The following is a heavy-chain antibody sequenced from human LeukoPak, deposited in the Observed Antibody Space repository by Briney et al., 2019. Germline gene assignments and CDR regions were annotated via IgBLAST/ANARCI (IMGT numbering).Heavy chain of an antibody. Sequence: SETLSLTCTVSGGSISSSSYYWGWIRQPPGKGLEWIGSIYYSGSTYYNPSLKSRVTISVDTSKNQFSLKLSSVTAADTAVYYRARRDGHPRSGFDYWGQGTLVTVSS. V-gene: IGHV4-39*01. D-gene: IGHD3-10*01. CDR3: ARRDGHPRSGFDY. CDR2: IYYSGST. J-gene: IGHJ4*02. CDR1: GGSISSSSYY.